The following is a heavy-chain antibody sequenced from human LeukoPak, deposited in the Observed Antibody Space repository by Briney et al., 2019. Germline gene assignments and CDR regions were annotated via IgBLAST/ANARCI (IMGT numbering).Heavy chain of an antibody. Sequence: SVKVSCKASGGTFSSYAISWVRQAPGQGLEWMGGIIPIFGTANYAQKFQGRVTMTEDTSTDTAYMELSSLRSEDTAVYYCATDPGYYDSSGYTPGGYWGQGTLVTVSS. D-gene: IGHD3-22*01. CDR1: GGTFSSYA. V-gene: IGHV1-69*06. CDR3: ATDPGYYDSSGYTPGGY. J-gene: IGHJ4*02. CDR2: IIPIFGTA.